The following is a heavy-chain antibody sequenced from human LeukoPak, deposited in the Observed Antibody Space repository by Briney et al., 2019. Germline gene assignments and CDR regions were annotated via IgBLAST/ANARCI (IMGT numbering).Heavy chain of an antibody. V-gene: IGHV1-18*01. CDR1: GYTFTSYG. CDR2: INTYNGNT. D-gene: IGHD6-6*01. CDR3: AASSIAARPLGY. J-gene: IGHJ4*02. Sequence: SVKVSCKASGYTFTSYGISWVRQAPGQGLEWMGWINTYNGNTNYAQKFQERVTITRDMSTSTAYMELSSLRSEDTAVYYCAASSIAARPLGYWGQGTLVTVSS.